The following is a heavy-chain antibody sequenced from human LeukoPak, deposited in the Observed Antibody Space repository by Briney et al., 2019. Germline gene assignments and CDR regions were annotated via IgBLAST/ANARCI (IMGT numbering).Heavy chain of an antibody. Sequence: SSETLTLTCAVYNGSFSGYYWSWIRQSPGKGLEWIGEVNHGGNTNYNPSLRSRVTISVDTSKNHFSLNLRSVTAADTAVYNCARAAWNGGGGFDPWGQGTLVTVSS. CDR2: VNHGGNT. CDR1: NGSFSGYY. V-gene: IGHV4-34*01. D-gene: IGHD3-16*01. CDR3: ARAAWNGGGGFDP. J-gene: IGHJ5*02.